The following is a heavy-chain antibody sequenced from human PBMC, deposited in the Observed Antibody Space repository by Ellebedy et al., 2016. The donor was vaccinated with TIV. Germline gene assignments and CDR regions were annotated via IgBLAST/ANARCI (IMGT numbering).Heavy chain of an antibody. CDR1: GYTFTSYG. J-gene: IGHJ4*02. D-gene: IGHD1-26*01. Sequence: ASVKVSXXASGYTFTSYGISWVRQAPGQGLEWMGWISAYNGNTNYAQKLQGRVTMTTDTSTSTAYMELRSLRSDDTAVYYCARAPRGGVGATYYFDYWGQGTLVTVSS. CDR2: ISAYNGNT. CDR3: ARAPRGGVGATYYFDY. V-gene: IGHV1-18*01.